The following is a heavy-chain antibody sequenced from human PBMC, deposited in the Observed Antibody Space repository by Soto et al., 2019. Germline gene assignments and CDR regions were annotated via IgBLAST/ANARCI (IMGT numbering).Heavy chain of an antibody. CDR3: AKDPATSSSDAFDI. CDR2: ISWNSGSI. Sequence: PGGSLRLSCAASGFTFDDYAMHWVRQAPGKGLEWVSGISWNSGSIGYADSAKGRFTISRDNAKNSLYLQMNSLRTEDTALYYCAKDPATSSSDAFDIWGQGTMVTVSS. J-gene: IGHJ3*02. D-gene: IGHD6-13*01. CDR1: GFTFDDYA. V-gene: IGHV3-9*01.